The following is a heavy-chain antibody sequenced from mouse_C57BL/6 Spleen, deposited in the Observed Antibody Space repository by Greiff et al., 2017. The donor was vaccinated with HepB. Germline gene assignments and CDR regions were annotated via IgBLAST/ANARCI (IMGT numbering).Heavy chain of an antibody. J-gene: IGHJ4*01. CDR2: IRSKSNNYAT. CDR3: VRQEDDYDGYAMDY. V-gene: IGHV10-1*01. D-gene: IGHD2-4*01. Sequence: EVHLVESGGGLVQPKGSLKLSCAASGFSFNTYAMNWVRQAPGKGLEWVARIRSKSNNYATYYADSVKDRFTISRDDSESMLYLQMNNLKTEDTAMYYCVRQEDDYDGYAMDYWGQGTSVTVSS. CDR1: GFSFNTYA.